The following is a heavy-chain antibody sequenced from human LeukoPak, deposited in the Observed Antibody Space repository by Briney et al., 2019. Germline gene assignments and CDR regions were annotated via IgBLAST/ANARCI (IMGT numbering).Heavy chain of an antibody. V-gene: IGHV3-23*01. J-gene: IGHJ4*02. CDR2: ISGSGGST. CDR1: RFTFSSYG. D-gene: IGHD6-13*01. CDR3: AKDRQQLVLGY. Sequence: GGSLRLSCAASRFTFSSYGMSWVRQAPGKGLEWVSAISGSGGSTYYADSVKGRFTISRDNSKNTLYLQMNSLRAEDTAVYYCAKDRQQLVLGYWGQGTLVTVSS.